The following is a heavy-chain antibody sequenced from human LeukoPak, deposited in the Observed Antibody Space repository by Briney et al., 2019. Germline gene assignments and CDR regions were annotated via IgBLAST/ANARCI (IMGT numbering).Heavy chain of an antibody. CDR1: GYTFTSYY. Sequence: ASVKVSCKASGYTFTSYYMLWVRQAPGQGLEWMGTINSNGGGTNYAQKFQGRVTMTRDTSTRTVYMELSSLRSEDTAVYYCARGGGYGYSTGANWGQGTQVTVSS. D-gene: IGHD5-18*01. CDR3: ARGGGYGYSTGAN. J-gene: IGHJ4*02. CDR2: INSNGGGT. V-gene: IGHV1-46*01.